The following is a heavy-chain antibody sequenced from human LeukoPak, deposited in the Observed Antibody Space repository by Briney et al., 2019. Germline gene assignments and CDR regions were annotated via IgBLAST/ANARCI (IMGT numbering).Heavy chain of an antibody. J-gene: IGHJ3*02. V-gene: IGHV4-39*01. CDR3: ARADAADAFDI. CDR2: IYYSGST. D-gene: IGHD6-25*01. CDR1: GGSISSSSYY. Sequence: SETLSLTCTVSGGSISSSSYYWGWIRQPPGKGLEWIGSIYYSGSTYYNPSLKSRVTISVDTSKNQFSLKLSSVIAADTAVYYCARADAADAFDIWGQGTMVTVSS.